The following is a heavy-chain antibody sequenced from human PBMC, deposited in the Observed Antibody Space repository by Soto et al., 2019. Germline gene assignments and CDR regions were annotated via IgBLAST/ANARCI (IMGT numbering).Heavy chain of an antibody. D-gene: IGHD6-6*01. CDR2: INSDGSST. V-gene: IGHV3-74*01. CDR3: ASGGSSLNFDS. Sequence: EVQLVESGGGLVQPGGSLRLSCAASGFTFRSYWMQWVRQAPGKGLVWVSWINSDGSSTSYADSVKGRFTISRDNAKNTLYLQINSQRAEDTAVYYRASGGSSLNFDSWGQGTLVTVSS. J-gene: IGHJ4*02. CDR1: GFTFRSYW.